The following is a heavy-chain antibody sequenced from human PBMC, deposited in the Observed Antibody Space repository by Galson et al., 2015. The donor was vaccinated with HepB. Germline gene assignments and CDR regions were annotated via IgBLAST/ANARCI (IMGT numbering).Heavy chain of an antibody. CDR2: INPNSGGT. CDR1: GYTFTGYY. D-gene: IGHD2-2*02. J-gene: IGHJ6*03. Sequence: QSGAEVKKPGASVKVSCKASGYTFTGYYTHWVRQAPGQGLEWMGWINPNSGGTNYAQKFQGRVTMTRDTSISTAYMELSSLKASDTAMYYCARLRQLPAAIPYYMDVWGKGTTVTVSS. CDR3: ARLRQLPAAIPYYMDV. V-gene: IGHV1-2*02.